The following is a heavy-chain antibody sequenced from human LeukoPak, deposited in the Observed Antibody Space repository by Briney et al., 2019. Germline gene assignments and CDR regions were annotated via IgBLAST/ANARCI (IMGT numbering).Heavy chain of an antibody. CDR1: GGSFSGYY. V-gene: IGHV4-34*01. Sequence: PSETLSLTCAVYGGSFSGYYWNWIRQAPGKGLEWIGEINHSGSTNYNPSLESRVTISIDTSQNRFSLKLRSVAAADTAVYYCARGPYGMDVWGQGTTVTVSS. J-gene: IGHJ6*02. CDR3: ARGPYGMDV. CDR2: INHSGST.